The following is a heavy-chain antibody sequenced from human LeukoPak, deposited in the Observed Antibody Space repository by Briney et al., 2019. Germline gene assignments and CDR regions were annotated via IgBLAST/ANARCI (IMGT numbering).Heavy chain of an antibody. D-gene: IGHD6-19*01. CDR2: MHYSGTT. CDR3: ATRTESSGWYTGYFDS. J-gene: IGHJ4*02. V-gene: IGHV4-59*12. CDR1: GGSISSYY. Sequence: SETLSLTCTVSGGSISSYYWNWVRQPPGKGLEVIGYMHYSGTTKYNPSLKSRVHISVDTSKNQFSLKLISVTAADTAVCFCATRTESSGWYTGYFDSWGQGALVTVSS.